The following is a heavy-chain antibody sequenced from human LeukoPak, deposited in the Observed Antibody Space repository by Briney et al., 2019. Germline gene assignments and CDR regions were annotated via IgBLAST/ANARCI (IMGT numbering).Heavy chain of an antibody. V-gene: IGHV3-53*01. CDR1: GFTVSSNY. CDR3: EAVAGVADYFDY. J-gene: IGHJ4*02. Sequence: GGSLRLSCAASGFTVSSNYMSWVRQAPGKGLEWVSVIYSGGSTYYADSVKGRFTISRDNSKNTLYLQMNSLRAEDTAVYYCEAVAGVADYFDYWGQGTLVTVSS. D-gene: IGHD6-19*01. CDR2: IYSGGST.